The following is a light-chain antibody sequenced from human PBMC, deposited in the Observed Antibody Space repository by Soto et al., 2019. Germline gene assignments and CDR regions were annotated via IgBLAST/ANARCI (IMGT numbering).Light chain of an antibody. Sequence: VLDRVPITCRASQTISSWLAWYQQKPGKAPKLLIYKAPTLKSGVPSRFSGSGSGTEFTLTISSLQPDDFATYYCQHYNSYSEAFGQGTKVDIK. V-gene: IGKV1-5*03. CDR3: QHYNSYSEA. J-gene: IGKJ1*01. CDR2: KAP. CDR1: QTISSW.